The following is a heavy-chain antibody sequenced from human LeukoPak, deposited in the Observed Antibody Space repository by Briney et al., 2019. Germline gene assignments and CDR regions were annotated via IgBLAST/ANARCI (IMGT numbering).Heavy chain of an antibody. D-gene: IGHD1-26*01. Sequence: GESLKISCKGSGYSFTNYWIAWVRQMPGKRLEWMGIIYPGDSDTRYRPSFQDQVTISADKSISTDYMELSRLRSDDTAVYYCARIIVGATFDYWGQGSLVTVSS. CDR2: IYPGDSDT. CDR3: ARIIVGATFDY. V-gene: IGHV5-51*01. J-gene: IGHJ4*02. CDR1: GYSFTNYW.